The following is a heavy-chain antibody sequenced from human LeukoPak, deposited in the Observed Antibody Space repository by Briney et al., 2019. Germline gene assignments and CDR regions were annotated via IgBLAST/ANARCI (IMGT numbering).Heavy chain of an antibody. CDR2: INAGTGNT. D-gene: IGHD2-15*01. J-gene: IGHJ5*02. CDR1: GYTFTSYA. V-gene: IGHV1-3*01. Sequence: ASVKVSCKASGYTFTSYAMHWVRQAPGQRLEWMGWINAGTGNTKYSQKFQGRVTITRDTSASTAYMELSSLRSEDTAVCYCARASVVVAANWFDPWGQGTLVTVSS. CDR3: ARASVVVAANWFDP.